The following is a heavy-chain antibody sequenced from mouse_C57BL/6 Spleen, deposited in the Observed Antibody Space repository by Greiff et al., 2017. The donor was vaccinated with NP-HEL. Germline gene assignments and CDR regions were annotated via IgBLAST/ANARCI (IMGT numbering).Heavy chain of an antibody. V-gene: IGHV14-2*01. Sequence: EVKLVESGAELVKPGASVKLSCTASGFNIKDYYMHWVKQRTEQGLEWIGRIDPEDGETKYAPKFQGKATITADTSSNTADLQLSSLTSEDTAVYYCARGDYYGSSYVDYWGQGTTLTVSS. CDR3: ARGDYYGSSYVDY. D-gene: IGHD1-1*01. J-gene: IGHJ2*01. CDR1: GFNIKDYY. CDR2: IDPEDGET.